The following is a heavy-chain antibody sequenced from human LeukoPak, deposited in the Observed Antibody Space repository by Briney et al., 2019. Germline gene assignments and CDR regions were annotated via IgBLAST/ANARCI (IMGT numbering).Heavy chain of an antibody. J-gene: IGHJ5*02. Sequence: GASVKVSCKASGYTFTGYYMHWVRQAPGQGLEWMGWINPNSGGTNYAQKLQGRVTMTTEKSTSTAYMELRSLRSDDTAVYYCARNVGAAGEWFDPWGQGTLVTVSS. CDR3: ARNVGAAGEWFDP. CDR1: GYTFTGYY. D-gene: IGHD6-13*01. V-gene: IGHV1-2*02. CDR2: INPNSGGT.